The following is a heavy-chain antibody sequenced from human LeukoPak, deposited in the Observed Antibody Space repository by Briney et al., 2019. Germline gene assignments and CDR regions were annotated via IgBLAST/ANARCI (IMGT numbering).Heavy chain of an antibody. D-gene: IGHD6-13*01. Sequence: ASVKVSCKASGYTFTSYGISWVRQAPGQGLEWMGWTSAYNGNTNYAQKLQGRVTMTTDTSTSTAYMELRSLRSDDTAVYYCARDEYASSWYYFDYWGQGTPVTVSS. J-gene: IGHJ4*02. CDR1: GYTFTSYG. CDR3: ARDEYASSWYYFDY. CDR2: TSAYNGNT. V-gene: IGHV1-18*01.